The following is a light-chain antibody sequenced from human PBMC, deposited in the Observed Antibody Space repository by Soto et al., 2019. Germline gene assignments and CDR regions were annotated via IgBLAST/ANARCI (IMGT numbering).Light chain of an antibody. Sequence: QSALTQPASVSGSPGQSITISCTGTNSDVGGYNYVSWYQQHPGKAPELMIYEVSHRPSGVSNRFSGSKSDNTASLTISGLQAEDEADYYCSSYKSISTLYVFGTGTKVT. CDR1: NSDVGGYNY. V-gene: IGLV2-14*01. J-gene: IGLJ1*01. CDR3: SSYKSISTLYV. CDR2: EVS.